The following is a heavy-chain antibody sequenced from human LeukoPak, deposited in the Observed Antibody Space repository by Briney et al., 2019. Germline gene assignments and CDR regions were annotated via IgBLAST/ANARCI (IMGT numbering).Heavy chain of an antibody. Sequence: TLSLTCTVSGGSISSRAYYWSWSRQHPGRGPEWIGDIYYSGSTSYNPSLKSRVIISLNTSTTPFSLKLSSVTAADTAVYYCARADGTIYYFDSWGQGTVVTVSS. D-gene: IGHD5-24*01. J-gene: IGHJ4*02. CDR2: IYYSGST. CDR1: GGSISSRAYY. V-gene: IGHV4-31*03. CDR3: ARADGTIYYFDS.